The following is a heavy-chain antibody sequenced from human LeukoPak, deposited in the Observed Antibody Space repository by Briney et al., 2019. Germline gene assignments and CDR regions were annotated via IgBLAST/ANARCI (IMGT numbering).Heavy chain of an antibody. CDR2: IYYSGST. CDR3: ARQTGYSSSWYLYYYYYYMDV. D-gene: IGHD6-13*01. CDR1: GGSISSYY. J-gene: IGHJ6*03. V-gene: IGHV4-59*08. Sequence: ASATLSLTCTVSGGSISSYYWSWIRQPPGKGLEWIGYIYYSGSTNYNPSLKSRVTISVDTSKNQFSLKLSSVIAADTAVYYCARQTGYSSSWYLYYYYYYMDVWGKGTTVTISS.